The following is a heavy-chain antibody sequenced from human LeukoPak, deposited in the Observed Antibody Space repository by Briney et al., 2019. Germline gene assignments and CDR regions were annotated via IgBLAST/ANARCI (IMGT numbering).Heavy chain of an antibody. J-gene: IGHJ4*02. CDR3: AKVGATTTFDY. CDR2: ISYDGSDK. D-gene: IGHD1-26*01. Sequence: PGRSLRLSCAAYGFTFSTYGMHWVRQAPGKGLEWVAVISYDGSDKYYADSVKGRFTISRDNSKNTLFLQLNSLRAEDTAVYYCAKVGATTTFDYWGQGTLVTVSS. V-gene: IGHV3-30*18. CDR1: GFTFSTYG.